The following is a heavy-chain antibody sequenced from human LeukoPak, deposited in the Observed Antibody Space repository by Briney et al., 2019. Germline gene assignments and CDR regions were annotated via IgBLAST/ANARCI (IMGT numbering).Heavy chain of an antibody. Sequence: PGGSLRLSCAASEFTFSTYWMSWVRQPPGKGLEWVANIKQDGSEKYYEDSVKGRFTISRDNAKNALYLQMNSLRAEDTAVYYCAREIGDFWSGYYRGIDWFDPWGQGTLVTVSS. CDR2: IKQDGSEK. J-gene: IGHJ5*02. CDR1: EFTFSTYW. V-gene: IGHV3-7*01. D-gene: IGHD3-3*01. CDR3: AREIGDFWSGYYRGIDWFDP.